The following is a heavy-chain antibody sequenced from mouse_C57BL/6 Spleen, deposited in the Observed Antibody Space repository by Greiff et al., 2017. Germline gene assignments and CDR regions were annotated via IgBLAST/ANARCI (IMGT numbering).Heavy chain of an antibody. CDR1: GYTFTDYN. V-gene: IGHV1-22*01. CDR3: ARTSNFYAMDY. D-gene: IGHD2-5*01. CDR2: INPNNGGT. J-gene: IGHJ4*01. Sequence: EVQLQQSGPELVKPGASVKMSCKASGYTFTDYNMHWVQQSPGKSLEWIGFINPNNGGTSYTQTFTGKATLTVNKSTSTAYMELRSLTSEDSAVYYCARTSNFYAMDYWGQGTSVTVSS.